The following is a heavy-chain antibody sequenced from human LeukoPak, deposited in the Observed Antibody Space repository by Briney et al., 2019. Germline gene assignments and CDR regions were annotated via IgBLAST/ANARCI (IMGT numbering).Heavy chain of an antibody. CDR1: GYTFTGYY. J-gene: IGHJ6*03. CDR2: INPNSGGT. CDR3: ARDITGTTRSFYYYYYMDV. Sequence: ASVKVSCKASGYTFTGYYMHWVRQAPGQGLEWMGWINPNSGGTNYAQKFQGRVTMTRDTSISTAYMELSRLRSDDTAVYYCARDITGTTRSFYYYYYMDVWGKGTTVTVSS. D-gene: IGHD1-7*01. V-gene: IGHV1-2*02.